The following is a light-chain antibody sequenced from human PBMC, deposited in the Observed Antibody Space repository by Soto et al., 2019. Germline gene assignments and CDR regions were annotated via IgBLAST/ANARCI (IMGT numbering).Light chain of an antibody. J-gene: IGKJ1*01. CDR2: KAS. V-gene: IGKV1-5*03. CDR3: QQYAT. Sequence: DIQMTQSPSTLSASVGDRVTITCRASQSISSWLAWYQQKPGKAPKLPIYKASSLESGVPSRFSGSGSGTEFTLTISSLQPDDFATYYCQQYATFGQGTKVDI. CDR1: QSISSW.